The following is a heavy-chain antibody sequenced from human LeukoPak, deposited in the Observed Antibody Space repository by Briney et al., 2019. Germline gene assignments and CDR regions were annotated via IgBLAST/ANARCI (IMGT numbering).Heavy chain of an antibody. D-gene: IGHD3-22*01. CDR3: ARTPTGGRLYYFDY. CDR2: IDWDDDK. J-gene: IGHJ4*02. CDR1: GFSLSTSGMC. V-gene: IGHV2-70*11. Sequence: GSGPALVKPTQTLTLTCTFSGFSLSTSGMCVSWIRQPPGKALEWLARIDWDDDKYYSTSLKTRLTISKDTSKNQVVLTMTNMDPVDTATYYCARTPTGGRLYYFDYWGQGTLVTVSS.